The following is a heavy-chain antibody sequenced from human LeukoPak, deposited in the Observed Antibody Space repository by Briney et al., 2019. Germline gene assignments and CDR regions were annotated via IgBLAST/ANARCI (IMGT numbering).Heavy chain of an antibody. CDR1: GFTFTTYA. Sequence: GGSLRLSCAASGFTFTTYAMSWVLQAPGEGLEWVSGISNSGDSTYYSDSLKGRFTISRDNSKNTLHLQMSNLRADDTALYYCVKDRCDGTTCPEVWGQGTLVTVSS. V-gene: IGHV3-23*01. CDR3: VKDRCDGTTCPEV. J-gene: IGHJ4*02. D-gene: IGHD2-2*01. CDR2: ISNSGDST.